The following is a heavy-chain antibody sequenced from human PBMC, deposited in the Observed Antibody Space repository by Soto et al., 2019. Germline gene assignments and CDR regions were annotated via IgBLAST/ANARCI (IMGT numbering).Heavy chain of an antibody. V-gene: IGHV4-4*02. D-gene: IGHD1-7*01. Sequence: QVQLQESGPGLVKPSGTLSLTCAVSGGSFTSNNWWTWVRQPPGQGLEWIGEIYRTGSTNYNPSLKSRDTISLDKSEDQFSLKLTSLTAADTAVYYCASRDPGTSVDYWGQGTLVTVSS. CDR1: GGSFTSNNW. J-gene: IGHJ4*02. CDR3: ASRDPGTSVDY. CDR2: IYRTGST.